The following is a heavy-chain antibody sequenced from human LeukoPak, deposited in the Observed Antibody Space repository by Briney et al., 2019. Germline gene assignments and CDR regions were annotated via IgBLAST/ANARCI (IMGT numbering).Heavy chain of an antibody. CDR2: IIPIFGTA. V-gene: IGHV1-69*13. J-gene: IGHJ4*02. Sequence: SVKVSCKASGGTFSSYAISWVRQAPGQGLEWMGGIIPIFGTANYAQKFQGRVTITADESTSTAYMELYSLRSEDTAVYFCARPDEDRGYTYGYNYWGQGTLVTVSS. CDR1: GGTFSSYA. D-gene: IGHD5-18*01. CDR3: ARPDEDRGYTYGYNY.